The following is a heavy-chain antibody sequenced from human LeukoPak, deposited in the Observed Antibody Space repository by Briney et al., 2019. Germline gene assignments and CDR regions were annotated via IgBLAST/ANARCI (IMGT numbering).Heavy chain of an antibody. J-gene: IGHJ4*02. CDR2: ISYDDGINK. Sequence: GGSLRLSCAASGFTFNNYAMYWVRQAPGKGLEWVAVISYDDGINKYYADSVKGRFTISRDNSKSTSYLQMNSLRPEDTAVYYCARAEPSSSSDFWGQGTLVTVSS. V-gene: IGHV3-30-3*01. CDR3: ARAEPSSSSDF. CDR1: GFTFNNYA. D-gene: IGHD6-6*01.